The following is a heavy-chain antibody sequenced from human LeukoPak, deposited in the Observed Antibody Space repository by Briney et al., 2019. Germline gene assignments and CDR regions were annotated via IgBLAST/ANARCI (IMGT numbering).Heavy chain of an antibody. Sequence: SETLSLTCTVSGGSISSYYWSWLRQPPGKGLEWIGYIYYSGSTNYNPSLKSRVTISVDTSKNQFSLKLSSVTAADTAVYYCATAYYDFWSGYLVGAFDIWGQGTMVTVSS. CDR2: IYYSGST. D-gene: IGHD3-3*01. J-gene: IGHJ3*02. CDR3: ATAYYDFWSGYLVGAFDI. V-gene: IGHV4-59*01. CDR1: GGSISSYY.